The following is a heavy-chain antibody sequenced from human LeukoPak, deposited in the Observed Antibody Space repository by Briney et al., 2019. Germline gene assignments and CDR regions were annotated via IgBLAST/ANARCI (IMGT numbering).Heavy chain of an antibody. D-gene: IGHD6-13*01. CDR3: AKATAGTDAFDI. CDR2: ISSNGGST. V-gene: IGHV3-64*01. J-gene: IGHJ3*02. CDR1: GFTFSSYA. Sequence: PGGSLRLSCAASGFTFSSYAMHWVRQAPGKGLEYVSAISSNGGSTYYANSVKGRFTISRDNSKNTLYLQMNSLRAEDTAVYYCAKATAGTDAFDIWGQGTMVTVSS.